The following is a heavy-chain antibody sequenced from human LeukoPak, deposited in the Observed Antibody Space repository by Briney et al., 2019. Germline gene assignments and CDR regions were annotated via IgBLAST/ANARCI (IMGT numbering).Heavy chain of an antibody. D-gene: IGHD3-22*01. Sequence: PSETLSLTCTVSGASISSSYWSWIRHPLREGLEWIGYIHYSATTNYTPTLKTRLTMSVATSKKQFSLKLSSVTAADTAVYYCVSGYYDSSGSYNNLDIWGQGTMVTVSS. V-gene: IGHV4-59*01. J-gene: IGHJ3*02. CDR1: GASISSSY. CDR2: IHYSATT. CDR3: VSGYYDSSGSYNNLDI.